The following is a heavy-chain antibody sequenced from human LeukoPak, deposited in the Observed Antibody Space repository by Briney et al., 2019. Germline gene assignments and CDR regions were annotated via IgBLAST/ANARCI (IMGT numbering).Heavy chain of an antibody. CDR2: IYSGGST. Sequence: GGSLRLSCAASGFTVSSNYMSWVRQAPGKGLEWVSVIYSGGSTYYADSVKGRFTISRDHSKNTLYLQMNSLRAEDTAVYYCARYMVRTPYYYYYGMDVWGQGTTVTVSS. D-gene: IGHD3-10*01. J-gene: IGHJ6*02. V-gene: IGHV3-53*01. CDR3: ARYMVRTPYYYYYGMDV. CDR1: GFTVSSNY.